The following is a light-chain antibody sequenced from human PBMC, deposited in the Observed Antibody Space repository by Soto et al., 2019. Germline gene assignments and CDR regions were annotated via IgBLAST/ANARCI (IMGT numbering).Light chain of an antibody. CDR1: QDISTS. CDR2: DAS. V-gene: IGKV1-13*02. J-gene: IGKJ4*01. Sequence: QLTQSPSSLSASVGDRVTIPCRASQDISTSLAWYQQKPGKAPELLIFDASTLQSGVPSRFGGSGSGTNFTLTISSLQPEDFATYFCQQFQSYPLTFGGGTRVDVK. CDR3: QQFQSYPLT.